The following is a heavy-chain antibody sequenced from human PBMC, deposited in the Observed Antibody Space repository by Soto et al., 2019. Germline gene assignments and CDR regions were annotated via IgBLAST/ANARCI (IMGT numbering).Heavy chain of an antibody. Sequence: WETLSLTCTVSGGSVSSGSYYWSWIRQPPGKGLEWIGYIYYSGSTNYNPSLKSRVTISVDTSKNQFSLKLSSVTAADTAVYYCASGGGGYFDYWGQGTLVTVSS. D-gene: IGHD3-16*01. CDR2: IYYSGST. J-gene: IGHJ4*02. CDR1: GGSVSSGSYY. V-gene: IGHV4-61*01. CDR3: ASGGGGYFDY.